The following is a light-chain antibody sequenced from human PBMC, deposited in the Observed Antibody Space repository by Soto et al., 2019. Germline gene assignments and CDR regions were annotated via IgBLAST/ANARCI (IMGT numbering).Light chain of an antibody. CDR3: SSYTTSNTRQIV. CDR2: DVS. CDR1: SSDVGGYNY. V-gene: IGLV2-14*03. Sequence: SVLTQPASVSGAPGQSMTITCTGTSSDVGGYNYVSWYQHHPGKAPNLLIYDVSNRPSGVSNRFSGSKSDNTASLTISGLQPEDEADYYCSSYTTSNTRQIVFGTGTKVTV. J-gene: IGLJ1*01.